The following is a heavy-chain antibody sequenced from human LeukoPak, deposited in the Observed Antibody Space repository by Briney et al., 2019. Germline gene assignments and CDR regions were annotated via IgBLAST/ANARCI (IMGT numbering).Heavy chain of an antibody. CDR1: GFTFSTYN. CDR3: ARDPYSGGYGDYYYYYMDL. CDR2: ITSSSSYI. Sequence: GGSLRLSCAASGFTFSTYNMNWVRQAPGKGLEWVSSITSSSSYIYYADSVKGRFTISRDNAKDSLYLQMNSLRAEDTAVYYCARDPYSGGYGDYYYYYMDLWGQGTTVTISS. D-gene: IGHD1-26*01. V-gene: IGHV3-21*01. J-gene: IGHJ6*03.